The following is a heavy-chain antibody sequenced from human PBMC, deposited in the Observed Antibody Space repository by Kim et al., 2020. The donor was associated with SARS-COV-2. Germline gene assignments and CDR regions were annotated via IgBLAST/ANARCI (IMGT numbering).Heavy chain of an antibody. CDR1: GFTFSSSA. CDR3: ANWPERSDSMYV. Sequence: GGSLRLSCAASGFTFSSSAMSWVRQAPGEGLEWVAGIRSSGTPTAYADSVKGRFTVSRDNSRNIVYLQMSSLRVDDTAIYYCANWPERSDSMYVLGQGTTVTVSS. J-gene: IGHJ6*02. V-gene: IGHV3-23*01. CDR2: IRSSGTPT. D-gene: IGHD1-1*01.